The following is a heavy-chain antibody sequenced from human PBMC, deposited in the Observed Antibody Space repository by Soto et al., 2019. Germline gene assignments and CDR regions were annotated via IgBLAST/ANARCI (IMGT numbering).Heavy chain of an antibody. CDR1: GFTFTTYS. Sequence: EVKLLESGGGLVQPGGSLRLSCAASGFTFTTYSMSWVRQAPGKGLEWVAHITATGGTTYYADSVKGRFTISRDTSMNTLYLQMNSLRAEDTALYYCAKCMQAYWNYDAHHIWGQGTMVTVSS. D-gene: IGHD1-7*01. V-gene: IGHV3-23*01. J-gene: IGHJ3*02. CDR3: AKCMQAYWNYDAHHI. CDR2: ITATGGTT.